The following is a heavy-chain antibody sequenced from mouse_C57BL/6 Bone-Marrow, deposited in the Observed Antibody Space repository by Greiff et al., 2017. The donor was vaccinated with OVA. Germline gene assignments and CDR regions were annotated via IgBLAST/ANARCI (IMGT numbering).Heavy chain of an antibody. Sequence: EVMLVESGGDLVKPGGSLKLSCAASGFTFSSYGMSWVRQTPDKRLEWVATISSGGSYTYYPDSVKGRFTISRDNAKNTLYLQMSSLKSEDTAMNYSARHFYDYGDYWGQGTTLTVSS. J-gene: IGHJ2*01. CDR3: ARHFYDYGDY. CDR1: GFTFSSYG. V-gene: IGHV5-6*01. D-gene: IGHD2-4*01. CDR2: ISSGGSYT.